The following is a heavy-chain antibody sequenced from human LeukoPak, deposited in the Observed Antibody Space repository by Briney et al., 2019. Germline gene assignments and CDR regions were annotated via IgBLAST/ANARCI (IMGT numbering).Heavy chain of an antibody. J-gene: IGHJ4*02. CDR1: GYTFTSYG. CDR2: IIPIFGTA. CDR3: ATHFYYDSSGYYNGDFDY. V-gene: IGHV1-69*05. D-gene: IGHD3-22*01. Sequence: ASVKVSCKASGYTFTSYGISWVRQAPGQGLEWMGGIIPIFGTANYAQKFQGRVTITTDESTSTAYMELSSLRSEDTAVYYCATHFYYDSSGYYNGDFDYWGQGTLVTVSS.